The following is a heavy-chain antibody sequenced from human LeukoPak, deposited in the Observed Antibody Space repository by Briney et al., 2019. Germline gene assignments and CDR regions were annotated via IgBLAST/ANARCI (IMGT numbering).Heavy chain of an antibody. V-gene: IGHV1-3*01. CDR1: GYTFTSYA. D-gene: IGHD4-23*01. J-gene: IGHJ4*02. Sequence: ASVKVSCKASGYTFTSYAMHWVRQAPGQRLEWMGWINAGNGNTKYSQKFQGRVTITRDTSASTAYMELSSLRSEDTAVYYCARTYRKLQGDYGGLVGYWGQGTLVTVSS. CDR2: INAGNGNT. CDR3: ARTYRKLQGDYGGLVGY.